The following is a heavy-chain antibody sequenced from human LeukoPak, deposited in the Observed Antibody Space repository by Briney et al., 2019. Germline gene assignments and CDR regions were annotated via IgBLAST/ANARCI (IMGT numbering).Heavy chain of an antibody. J-gene: IGHJ4*02. CDR2: INPNSGGT. Sequence: GASVRVSCKASGYTFSGYFIHWVRQATGQGLEWMGWINPNSGGTNYAQKFQGRVTMTRDTSISTAYMELSRLRSDDTAVYYCARGGIQLWFLVDYWGQGTLVTVSS. CDR3: ARGGIQLWFLVDY. CDR1: GYTFSGYF. V-gene: IGHV1-2*02. D-gene: IGHD5-18*01.